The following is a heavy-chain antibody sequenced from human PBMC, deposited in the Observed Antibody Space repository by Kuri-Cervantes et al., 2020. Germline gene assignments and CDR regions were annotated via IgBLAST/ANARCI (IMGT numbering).Heavy chain of an antibody. CDR3: AKDQREAGTGDFDY. J-gene: IGHJ4*02. CDR2: ISYDGSNK. CDR1: GFTFSSYG. V-gene: IGHV3-30*18. Sequence: GESLKISCAASGFTFSSYGMHWVRQAPGKGLEWVAVISYDGSNKYYADSVEGRFTISRDNSKNTLYLQMNSLRAEDTAVYYCAKDQREAGTGDFDYWGQGTLVTVSS. D-gene: IGHD6-19*01.